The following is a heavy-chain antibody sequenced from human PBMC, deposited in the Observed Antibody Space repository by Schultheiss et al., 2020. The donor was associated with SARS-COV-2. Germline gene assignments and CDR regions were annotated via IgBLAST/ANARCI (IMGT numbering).Heavy chain of an antibody. D-gene: IGHD6-19*01. CDR1: GGSISSYY. CDR3: ARHDYSSGWNDAFDI. Sequence: SETLSLTCTVSGGSISSYYWSWIRQPPGKGLEWIGYIYYSGSTNYNPSLKSRVTISVDTSKNQFSLKLSSVTAADTAVYYCARHDYSSGWNDAFDIWGQGTMVTVSS. CDR2: IYYSGST. J-gene: IGHJ3*02. V-gene: IGHV4-59*08.